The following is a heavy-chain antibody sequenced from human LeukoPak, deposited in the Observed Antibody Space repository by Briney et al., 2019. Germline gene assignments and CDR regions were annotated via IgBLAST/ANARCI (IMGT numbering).Heavy chain of an antibody. CDR1: GYTFTGYY. V-gene: IGHV1-2*02. D-gene: IGHD3-10*01. CDR3: ARGRSEGGTIDY. Sequence: GASVKVSCKASGYTFTGYYMHWVRQAPGQGLEWMGWINPNSGGTNYAQKFQGRVTMTRDTSISTAYMELSSLTSDDTAVFYCARGRSEGGTIDYWGQGTLVTVSS. J-gene: IGHJ4*02. CDR2: INPNSGGT.